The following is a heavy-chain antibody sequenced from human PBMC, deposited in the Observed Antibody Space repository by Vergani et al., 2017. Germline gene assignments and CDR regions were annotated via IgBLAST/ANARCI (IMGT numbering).Heavy chain of an antibody. CDR2: IWYDGSKE. CDR3: AGSEYCAHCVCYMTYYYYMDV. J-gene: IGHJ6*03. Sequence: QVQLEESGGGVVQPGRSLRLSCAGSGFTLSSHAMHWVRQAPGKGLEWVAFIWYDGSKEYYADSVKGRFTISRDNSKNTLYLQRNNLRAADTAVYYCAGSEYCAHCVCYMTYYYYMDVWGKGTAVTVSS. D-gene: IGHD2-8*01. CDR1: GFTLSSHA. V-gene: IGHV3-33*01.